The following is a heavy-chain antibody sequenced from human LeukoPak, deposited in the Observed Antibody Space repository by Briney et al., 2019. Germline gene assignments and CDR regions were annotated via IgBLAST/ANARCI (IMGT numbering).Heavy chain of an antibody. D-gene: IGHD6-6*01. Sequence: ASVKVSCKTSGYSFTDSYIHWLRQAPGQGLEWMGWIYPKTGGTKFPQKSQGWVALTIDTSTRTAYMELSRLTSHDTAVYYCARDPYTSSSPWYFHFWGRGTLVTVSS. V-gene: IGHV1-2*04. J-gene: IGHJ2*01. CDR3: ARDPYTSSSPWYFHF. CDR1: GYSFTDSY. CDR2: IYPKTGGT.